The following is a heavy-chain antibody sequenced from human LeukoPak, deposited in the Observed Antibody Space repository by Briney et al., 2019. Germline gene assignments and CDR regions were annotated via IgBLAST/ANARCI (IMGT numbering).Heavy chain of an antibody. J-gene: IGHJ3*02. Sequence: ASVKVSCKASGYTFTGYYMHWVRQAPGQGLEWMGWINPNSGGTNYAQKFQGRVTMTRDTSISTAYMELSRPRSDDTAVYYCARDRGGMAGDAFDIWGQGTMVTVSS. CDR3: ARDRGGMAGDAFDI. V-gene: IGHV1-2*02. CDR2: INPNSGGT. D-gene: IGHD1-26*01. CDR1: GYTFTGYY.